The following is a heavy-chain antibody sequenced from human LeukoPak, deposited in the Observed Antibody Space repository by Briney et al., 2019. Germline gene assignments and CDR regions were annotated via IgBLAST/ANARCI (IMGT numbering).Heavy chain of an antibody. CDR1: GGSISSSSYY. CDR3: ARWAAKDIVVVPAAIH. D-gene: IGHD2-2*01. Sequence: SSETLSLTCTVSGGSISSSSYYWGWIRQPPGKGLEWIGSIYYSGSTYYNPSLKSRVTISVDTSKNQFSLKPSSVTAADTAVYYCARWAAKDIVVVPAAIHWGQGTLVTVSS. CDR2: IYYSGST. J-gene: IGHJ4*02. V-gene: IGHV4-39*01.